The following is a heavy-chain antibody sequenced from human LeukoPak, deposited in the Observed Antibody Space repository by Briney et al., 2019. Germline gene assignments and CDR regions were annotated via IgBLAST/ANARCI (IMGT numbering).Heavy chain of an antibody. CDR1: GFTFSSYW. J-gene: IGHJ4*02. D-gene: IGHD3-22*01. V-gene: IGHV3-7*01. Sequence: PGGSLRLSCAASGFTFSSYWMSWVRQAPGKGLEWVANIKQDGSEKYYVDSVKGRFTISRDNAQNSLYLQMNSLRAEDTAVYYCARDLMIVVVTPFDYWGQGTLVTVSS. CDR3: ARDLMIVVVTPFDY. CDR2: IKQDGSEK.